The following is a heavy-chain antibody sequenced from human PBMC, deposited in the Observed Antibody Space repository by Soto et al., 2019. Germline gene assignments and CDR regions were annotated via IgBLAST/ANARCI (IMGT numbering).Heavy chain of an antibody. D-gene: IGHD2-15*01. CDR1: GGSISSGDYY. Sequence: SETLSLTCTVSGGSISSGDYYWSWIRQPPGKGLEWIGYIYYSGSTYYNPSLKSRVTISVDTSKNQFSLKLSSVTAADTAVYYCARALSRDGGSPSFFDYWGQGTLVTVSS. J-gene: IGHJ4*02. CDR2: IYYSGST. CDR3: ARALSRDGGSPSFFDY. V-gene: IGHV4-30-4*01.